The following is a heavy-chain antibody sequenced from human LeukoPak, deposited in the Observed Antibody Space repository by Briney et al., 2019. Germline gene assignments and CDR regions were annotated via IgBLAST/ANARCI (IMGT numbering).Heavy chain of an antibody. V-gene: IGHV3-15*01. CDR3: TTDRWKIAAAVSFAFQH. J-gene: IGHJ1*01. Sequence: PGGSLRLSCAASGFTFSNAWMSWVRQSPGKGLEWVGRIKSKTDGGTTDYAAPVKGRFTISRDDSKNTLYLQMSSLKTEDTAVYYCTTDRWKIAAAVSFAFQHWGQGTLVTVSS. CDR2: IKSKTDGGTT. CDR1: GFTFSNAW. D-gene: IGHD6-13*01.